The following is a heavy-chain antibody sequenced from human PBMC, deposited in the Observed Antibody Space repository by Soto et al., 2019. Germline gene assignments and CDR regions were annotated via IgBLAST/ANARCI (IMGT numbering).Heavy chain of an antibody. D-gene: IGHD3-22*01. Sequence: TLSLTCTVSGGSISSGVYYWSWIRQHPGKGLEWIGYIYYSGGTYYNPSLKSRVTISVDTSKNQFSLKLSSVTDADTAVYYCARATYYFDSSGYQPSVFDYWCQAPLVTVSS. CDR1: GGSISSGVYY. J-gene: IGHJ4*02. V-gene: IGHV4-31*03. CDR3: ARATYYFDSSGYQPSVFDY. CDR2: IYYSGGT.